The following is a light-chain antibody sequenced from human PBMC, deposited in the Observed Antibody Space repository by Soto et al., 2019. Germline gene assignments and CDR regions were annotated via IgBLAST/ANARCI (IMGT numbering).Light chain of an antibody. V-gene: IGKV1-5*03. CDR2: KAS. CDR1: QSISSW. Sequence: DIQMTQSPSSLCASVGDRVTMTCRASQSISSWLAWYQQKPGKAPKLLIYKASSLESGVPSRFSGSGSGTEFTLTISSLQPDDFATYYCQQYNSYRTFGQGTTVDIK. CDR3: QQYNSYRT. J-gene: IGKJ1*01.